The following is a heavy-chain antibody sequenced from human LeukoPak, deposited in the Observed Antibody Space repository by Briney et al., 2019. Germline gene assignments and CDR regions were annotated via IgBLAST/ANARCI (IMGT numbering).Heavy chain of an antibody. CDR1: GGSISSGGYS. D-gene: IGHD6-13*01. J-gene: IGHJ4*02. Sequence: SETLSLTCDVSGGSISSGGYSWSWIRQPPGKGLEWIGYIYHSGSTYYNPSLKSRVTISVDRSKNQFSLKLSSVTAADTAVYYCARDRRGGSWFDYWGQGTLVTVSS. CDR2: IYHSGST. V-gene: IGHV4-30-2*01. CDR3: ARDRRGGSWFDY.